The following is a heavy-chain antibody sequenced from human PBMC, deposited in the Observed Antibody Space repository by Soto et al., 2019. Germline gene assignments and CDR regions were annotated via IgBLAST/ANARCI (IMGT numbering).Heavy chain of an antibody. CDR3: LAVAAGMDV. D-gene: IGHD6-19*01. V-gene: IGHV4-34*01. J-gene: IGHJ6*02. CDR1: GGSFTRYY. Sequence: SETLSLTCAVYGGSFTRYYWSWIRQPPGKGLEWIGEINHSGSTNYNPSLKSRVTISVDTSKNQFSLKLSSVPAADTAVYYCLAVAAGMDVWGQGTTVTVSS. CDR2: INHSGST.